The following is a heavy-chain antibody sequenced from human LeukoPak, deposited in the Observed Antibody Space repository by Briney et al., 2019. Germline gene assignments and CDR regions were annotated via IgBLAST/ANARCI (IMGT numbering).Heavy chain of an antibody. Sequence: SETLSLTCTVSGGSISSSVYHWGWIRQPPGKGLEWIGEINHSGSTNYNPSLKSRVTISVDTSKNQFSLKLSSVTAADTAVYYCARGGIYYDILTGYYYWGQGTLVTVSS. CDR1: GGSISSSVYH. CDR3: ARGGIYYDILTGYYY. V-gene: IGHV4-39*07. CDR2: INHSGST. J-gene: IGHJ4*02. D-gene: IGHD3-9*01.